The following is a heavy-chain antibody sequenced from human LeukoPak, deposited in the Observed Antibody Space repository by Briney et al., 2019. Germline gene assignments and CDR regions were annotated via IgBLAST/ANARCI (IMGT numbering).Heavy chain of an antibody. CDR1: RGSISSYY. CDR3: ARERGIAAAGLDY. J-gene: IGHJ4*02. CDR2: IYYSGST. V-gene: IGHV4-59*06. Sequence: SETLSLTCTVSRGSISSYYWSWIRQHPGKGLEWIGYIYYSGSTYYNPSLKSRVTISVDTSKNQFSLKLSSVTAADTAVYYCARERGIAAAGLDYWGQGTLVTVSS. D-gene: IGHD6-13*01.